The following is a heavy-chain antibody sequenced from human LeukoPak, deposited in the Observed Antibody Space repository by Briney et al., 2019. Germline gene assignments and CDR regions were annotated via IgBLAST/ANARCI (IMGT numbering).Heavy chain of an antibody. CDR3: ATRLYSHRD. CDR1: GFTFSNYW. V-gene: IGHV3-74*01. CDR2: INDDGSAT. J-gene: IGHJ4*02. D-gene: IGHD3-3*01. Sequence: GGSLRLSCAASGFTFSNYWMHWVRQVPGKGLVWVSRINDDGSATFYADSVKGRFTISRDNSKNTLYLQMNSLRAEDTAVYYCATRLYSHRDWGQGTLVTVSS.